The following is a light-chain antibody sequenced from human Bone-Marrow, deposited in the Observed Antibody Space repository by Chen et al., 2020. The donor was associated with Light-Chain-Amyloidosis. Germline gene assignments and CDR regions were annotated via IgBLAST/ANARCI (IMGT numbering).Light chain of an antibody. Sequence: SSVLTQLSSVSVAPGQPATLACGGNNIGSTSVHCYQQPPGHAPLLVVYDDSDRPSGIPGRLSGSNSGNTATLTISRVEAGDEADYYCQVWDRSSDRPVFGGGTKLTVL. CDR3: QVWDRSSDRPV. J-gene: IGLJ3*02. CDR2: DDS. CDR1: NIGSTS. V-gene: IGLV3-21*02.